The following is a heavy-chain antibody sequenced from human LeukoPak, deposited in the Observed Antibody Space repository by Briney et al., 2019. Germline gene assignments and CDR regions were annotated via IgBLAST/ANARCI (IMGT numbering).Heavy chain of an antibody. CDR2: IYYSGST. CDR3: ARGNYDFWSGLEAPPHAFDT. J-gene: IGHJ3*02. Sequence: KASETLSLTCSVSGPSINSYYWSWIRQPPGKGLEWIGYIYYSGSTDFNPSLKNRVTISIDTSRKEMSLKLTSVTAADTAVYYCARGNYDFWSGLEAPPHAFDTWGQGTMVTVSS. CDR1: GPSINSYY. V-gene: IGHV4-59*01. D-gene: IGHD3-3*01.